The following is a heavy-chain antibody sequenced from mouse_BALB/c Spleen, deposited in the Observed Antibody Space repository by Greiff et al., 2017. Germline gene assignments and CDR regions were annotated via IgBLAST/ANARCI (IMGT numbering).Heavy chain of an antibody. V-gene: IGHV1-7*01. CDR3: ARGGTGAWFAY. D-gene: IGHD3-3*01. J-gene: IGHJ3*01. CDR2: INPSTGYT. Sequence: VQLVESGAELAKPGASVKMSCKASGYTFTSYWMHWVKQRPGQGLEWIGYINPSTGYTEYNQKFKDKATLTADKSSSTAYMQLSSLTSEDSAVYYCARGGTGAWFAYWGQGTLVTVSA. CDR1: GYTFTSYW.